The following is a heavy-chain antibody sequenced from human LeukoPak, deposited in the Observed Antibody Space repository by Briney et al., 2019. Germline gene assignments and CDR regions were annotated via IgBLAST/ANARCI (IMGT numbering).Heavy chain of an antibody. Sequence: SETLSLTCTVSGGSISSSSYYWGWIRQPPGKGLEWIGSIYYSGSTYYNPSLKSRVTISVDTSKNQFSLKLSSVTAADTAVYCCRGYSYGYGYWGQGTLVTVSS. CDR1: GGSISSSSYY. CDR3: RGYSYGYGY. D-gene: IGHD5-18*01. CDR2: IYYSGST. J-gene: IGHJ4*02. V-gene: IGHV4-39*01.